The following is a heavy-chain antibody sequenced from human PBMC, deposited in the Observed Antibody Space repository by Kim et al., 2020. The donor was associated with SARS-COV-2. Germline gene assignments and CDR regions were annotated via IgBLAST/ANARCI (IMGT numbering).Heavy chain of an antibody. CDR1: GGTFSSYA. J-gene: IGHJ6*02. Sequence: SVKVSCKASGGTFSSYAISWVRQAPGQGLEWMGGIIPIFGTANYAQKFQGRVTITADESTSTAYMELSSLRSEETAVYYCTTAAGFYFYYGMDVWGQGTTVTVSS. CDR3: TTAAGFYFYYGMDV. V-gene: IGHV1-69*13. CDR2: IIPIFGTA. D-gene: IGHD6-13*01.